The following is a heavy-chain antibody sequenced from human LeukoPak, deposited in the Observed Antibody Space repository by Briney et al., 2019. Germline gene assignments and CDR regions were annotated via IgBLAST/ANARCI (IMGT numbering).Heavy chain of an antibody. D-gene: IGHD3-10*01. J-gene: IGHJ4*02. V-gene: IGHV3-49*04. CDR3: TRDSAYYYGSGSYIPRFDY. Sequence: PGGSLRLSCAASGFTFSSYAMSWVRQAPGKGLKWVGLIRSKAHGGTTEYAASVKGRFTISRDDSKSIAYLQMNSLKTEDTAVYYCTRDSAYYYGSGSYIPRFDYWGQGTLVTVSS. CDR1: GFTFSSYA. CDR2: IRSKAHGGTT.